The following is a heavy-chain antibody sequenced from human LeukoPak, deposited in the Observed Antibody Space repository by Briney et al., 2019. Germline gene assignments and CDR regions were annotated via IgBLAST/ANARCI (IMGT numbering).Heavy chain of an antibody. V-gene: IGHV4-59*01. CDR2: IYYSGST. Sequence: SETLSLTCTVSGGSISSYYWSWIRQPPGKGLEWIGYIYYSGSTNYNPSLKSRVTISVDTSKNQFSLRLSSVTAADTAVYYCARDKEEDAFDIWGQGTMVTVSS. J-gene: IGHJ3*02. CDR1: GGSISSYY. CDR3: ARDKEEDAFDI.